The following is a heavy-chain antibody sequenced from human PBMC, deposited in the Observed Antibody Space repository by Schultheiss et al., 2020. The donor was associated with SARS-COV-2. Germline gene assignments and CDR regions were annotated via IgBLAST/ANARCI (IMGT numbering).Heavy chain of an antibody. CDR1: GYTFTGYY. CDR3: ARGDILTGYYVDDAFDI. V-gene: IGHV1-2*06. J-gene: IGHJ3*02. Sequence: ASVKVSCKASGYTFTGYYMHWVRQAPGQGLEWMGRINPNSGGTNYAQKFQGRVTMTRDTSISTAYMELSRLRSDDTAVYYCARGDILTGYYVDDAFDIWGQGTMVTVSS. D-gene: IGHD3-9*01. CDR2: INPNSGGT.